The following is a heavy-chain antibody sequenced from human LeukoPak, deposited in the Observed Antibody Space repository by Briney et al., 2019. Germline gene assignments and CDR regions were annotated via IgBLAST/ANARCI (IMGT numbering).Heavy chain of an antibody. D-gene: IGHD2-2*01. CDR2: IKGDGTIT. CDR1: GFTFTSWS. Sequence: GGSLRLSCAASGFTFTSWSLHWVRQAPGKGLVWVSRIKGDGTITNYADSVKGRFTISRDNAKNALYLQMNSLGVEDTAVYFCAKMSCSSSSDDYWGQGTLVTVSS. CDR3: AKMSCSSSSDDY. J-gene: IGHJ4*02. V-gene: IGHV3-74*01.